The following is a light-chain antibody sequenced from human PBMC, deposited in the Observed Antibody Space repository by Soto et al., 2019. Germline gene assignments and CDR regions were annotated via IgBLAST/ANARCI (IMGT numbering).Light chain of an antibody. V-gene: IGKV3D-20*02. Sequence: EIVLTQSPGTLSLYPGERATLSCRASQSVSSSYLAWYQQKPGQAPRLLIYGASSRPTGIPDRFSGSGSGTDFTLTISRLEPEDFAVYYCQQRSNWPITFGQGTRLEIK. CDR2: GAS. J-gene: IGKJ5*01. CDR1: QSVSSSY. CDR3: QQRSNWPIT.